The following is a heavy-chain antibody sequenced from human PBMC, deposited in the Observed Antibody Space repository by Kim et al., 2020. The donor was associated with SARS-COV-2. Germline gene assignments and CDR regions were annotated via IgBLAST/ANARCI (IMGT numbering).Heavy chain of an antibody. CDR3: TSPLSFDY. Sequence: GRKTDYAAPVKGRFTISRDDSKHTLYLQMNSLKTEDTAVYYCTSPLSFDYWGQGTLVTVSS. V-gene: IGHV3-15*01. D-gene: IGHD3-16*01. CDR2: GRKT. J-gene: IGHJ4*02.